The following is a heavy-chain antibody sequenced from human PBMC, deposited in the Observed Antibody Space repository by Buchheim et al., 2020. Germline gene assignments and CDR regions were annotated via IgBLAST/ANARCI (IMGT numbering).Heavy chain of an antibody. V-gene: IGHV3-33*06. Sequence: QVQLVESGGGVVQPGRSLRLSCAASGFTFSSYGMHWVRQAPGKGLEWVAVIWYDGSNKYYADSVKGRFTISRDNSKNMVDVQMNSLRAEDTAVYYCAKEIVVIAIRGILDYWGQGTL. CDR3: AKEIVVIAIRGILDY. D-gene: IGHD2-21*01. CDR1: GFTFSSYG. CDR2: IWYDGSNK. J-gene: IGHJ4*02.